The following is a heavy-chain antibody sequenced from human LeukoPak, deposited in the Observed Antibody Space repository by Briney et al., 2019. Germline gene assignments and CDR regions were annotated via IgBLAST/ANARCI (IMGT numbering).Heavy chain of an antibody. V-gene: IGHV5-51*01. Sequence: PGEPLKISCKCSGYCITSYWIGCGRPLPGKGVEWMGIIYPGDSDTRYSPSFQGQVTISADKSISTAYLQWNSLKASDTAMYYCARYNYYDSSGYRYYFDYWGQGTLVIVSS. CDR3: ARYNYYDSSGYRYYFDY. CDR1: GYCITSYW. CDR2: IYPGDSDT. J-gene: IGHJ4*02. D-gene: IGHD3-22*01.